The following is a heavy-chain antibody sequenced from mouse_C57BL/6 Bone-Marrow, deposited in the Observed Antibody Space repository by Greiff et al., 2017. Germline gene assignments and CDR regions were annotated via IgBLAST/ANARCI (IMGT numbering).Heavy chain of an antibody. D-gene: IGHD3-2*02. CDR1: DSEVFPIAY. J-gene: IGHJ4*01. V-gene: IGHV15-2*01. Sequence: QVQLQQSGSELRRPGSSVKLSCKDFDSEVFPIAYMSWVRQKPGHGFQWIGGILPSIGRTIYGEKFEDKATLDADTLSNTAYLELNSLTSDDSAIYYCARPTAQAPYAMDYWGQGTSVTVSS. CDR2: ILPSIGRT. CDR3: ARPTAQAPYAMDY.